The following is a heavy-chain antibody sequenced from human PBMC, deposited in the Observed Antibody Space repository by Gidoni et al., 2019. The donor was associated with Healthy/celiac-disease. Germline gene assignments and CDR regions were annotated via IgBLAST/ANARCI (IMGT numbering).Heavy chain of an antibody. CDR1: GFTFSSYA. CDR3: AKDIAARPGSTDY. V-gene: IGHV3-23*01. CDR2: ISGSGGST. J-gene: IGHJ4*02. Sequence: EVQLLESGGGLVQSGGSLRLSCAASGFTFSSYAMSWVSQAPGKGLEWVSAISGSGGSTYYADAVKGRFTISRDNSKNTLYLQMNSLRAEDTAVYYCAKDIAARPGSTDYWGQGTLVTVSS. D-gene: IGHD6-6*01.